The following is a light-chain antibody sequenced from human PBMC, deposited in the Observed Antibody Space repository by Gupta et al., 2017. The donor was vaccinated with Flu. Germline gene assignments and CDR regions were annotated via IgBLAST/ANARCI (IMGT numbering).Light chain of an antibody. CDR1: ESSGSN. CDR2: GGS. CDR3: QQSNKGPQT. Sequence: QATRSVTPGERASLCCRASESSGSNLAWYQLKPGQAPRLLFYGGSTRATGVPATFSGSGSGTDFTLTISSLQSEDVAVYYCQQSNKGPQTFGQGTKVEIK. V-gene: IGKV3-15*01. J-gene: IGKJ1*01.